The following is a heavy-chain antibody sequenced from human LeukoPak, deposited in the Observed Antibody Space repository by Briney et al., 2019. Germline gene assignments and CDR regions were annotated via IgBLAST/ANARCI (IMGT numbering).Heavy chain of an antibody. V-gene: IGHV4-61*02. J-gene: IGHJ4*02. CDR2: IYASGTT. D-gene: IGHD6-19*01. CDR1: GDSIGTGSYY. Sequence: SQTLSLTCTVSGDSIGTGSYYWSWIRQPAGKGLEWIDRIYASGTTNYNPSLKSRVTISIDTSNNQFSLKLNSVTAADTAVYYCKMGYSSGWDPYYLDSWGQGILVTVSS. CDR3: KMGYSSGWDPYYLDS.